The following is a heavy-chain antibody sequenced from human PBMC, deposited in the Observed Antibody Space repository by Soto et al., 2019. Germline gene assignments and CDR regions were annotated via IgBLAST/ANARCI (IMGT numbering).Heavy chain of an antibody. Sequence: EVQLVESGGVLVQPGGSLRLSCAASGFIFSTYGMNWVRQAPGKGLEWVSYISSTTGTIYYADSVRGRFIISRDNAKNSLYLQMNSLRDEDTAVYYCARRYCSGANCHFDYWGQGTLVTVSS. CDR3: ARRYCSGANCHFDY. D-gene: IGHD2-15*01. CDR1: GFIFSTYG. J-gene: IGHJ4*02. CDR2: ISSTTGTI. V-gene: IGHV3-48*02.